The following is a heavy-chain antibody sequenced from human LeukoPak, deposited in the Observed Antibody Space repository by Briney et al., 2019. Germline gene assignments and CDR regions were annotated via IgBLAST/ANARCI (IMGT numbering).Heavy chain of an antibody. J-gene: IGHJ4*02. CDR1: GFTFSGYS. V-gene: IGHV3-21*01. D-gene: IGHD4-23*01. Sequence: GGSLRLSCVASGFTFSGYSMNWVRQAPGKGLEWVSSISSGSTYIYYADSLKGRFTISRDNAKNSLYLQMNSLRAEDTAVYYCARGYGDSGNPRDYWGQGTLVTVSS. CDR2: ISSGSTYI. CDR3: ARGYGDSGNPRDY.